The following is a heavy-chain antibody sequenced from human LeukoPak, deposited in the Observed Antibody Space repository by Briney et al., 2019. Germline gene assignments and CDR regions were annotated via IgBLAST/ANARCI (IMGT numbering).Heavy chain of an antibody. CDR2: IQTDGRDK. V-gene: IGHV3-30*02. J-gene: IGHJ4*02. CDR1: GIDFRASG. D-gene: IGHD5-24*01. CDR3: AREGGTVEMGRFAY. Sequence: GGSLRLSCAASGIDFRASGMHWVRQAPGMGLEWVTFIQTDGRDKYYAASVAGRFTISRDNSKNTVYLNMNNLRPDDTALYYGAREGGTVEMGRFAYRGQGTLATVPS.